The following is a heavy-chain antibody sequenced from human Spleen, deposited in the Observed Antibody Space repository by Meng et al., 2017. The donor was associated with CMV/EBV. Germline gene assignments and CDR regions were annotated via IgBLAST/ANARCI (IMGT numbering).Heavy chain of an antibody. Sequence: GSLRLSCSVSGVSINTYHWSWIRQAPGKGLEWIGYFYYTGTSNYNTSLKSRVTMSVDASKNQFFLKLGSVTAADTAVYFCARDIMVRGRAGVFDIWGQGTMVTVSS. D-gene: IGHD3-10*01. J-gene: IGHJ3*02. CDR1: GVSINTYH. CDR2: FYYTGTS. V-gene: IGHV4-59*01. CDR3: ARDIMVRGRAGVFDI.